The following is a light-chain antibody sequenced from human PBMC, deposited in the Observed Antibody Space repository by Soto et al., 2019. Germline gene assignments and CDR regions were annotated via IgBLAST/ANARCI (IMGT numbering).Light chain of an antibody. V-gene: IGKV3-11*01. CDR3: QQRSNWPPYT. CDR1: QSVSSY. Sequence: EIVLTQSPATLSLSPGERATRSCRASQSVSSYLAWYQQNPGQAPRLLIYDASNSAPGIPARFSGSGSGTDFTLTISSLEPEDFAVYYCQQRSNWPPYTFGQGTKLEIK. CDR2: DAS. J-gene: IGKJ2*01.